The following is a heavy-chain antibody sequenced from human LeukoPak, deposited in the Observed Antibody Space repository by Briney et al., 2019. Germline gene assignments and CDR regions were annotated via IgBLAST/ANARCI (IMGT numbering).Heavy chain of an antibody. CDR3: ARVFDEQLRILDS. J-gene: IGHJ4*02. V-gene: IGHV4-59*02. D-gene: IGHD1/OR15-1a*01. CDR1: GGSVSGYY. CDR2: IYYSGST. Sequence: SETLSLTCTVSGGSVSGYYWTWIRQPPGKGLEWIGYIYYSGSTNYSPSLKSRVTISVDTSKNQFSLKLSSVTAADTGVYYCARVFDEQLRILDSWGQGTLVTVSS.